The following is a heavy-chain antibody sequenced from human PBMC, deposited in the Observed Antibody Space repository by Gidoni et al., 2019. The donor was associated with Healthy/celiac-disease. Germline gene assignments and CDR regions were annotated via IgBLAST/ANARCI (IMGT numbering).Heavy chain of an antibody. CDR2: INHSGST. V-gene: IGHV4-34*01. Sequence: QVQLQQWGAGLLKPSETLSLTCAVYGGSFSGYYWSWIRQPPGKGLEWIGEINHSGSTNYNPSLKSRVTISVDTSKNQFSLKLGSVTAADTAVYYCARRSLRFLEWLSSTPFDYWGQGTLVTVS. D-gene: IGHD3-3*01. J-gene: IGHJ4*02. CDR3: ARRSLRFLEWLSSTPFDY. CDR1: GGSFSGYY.